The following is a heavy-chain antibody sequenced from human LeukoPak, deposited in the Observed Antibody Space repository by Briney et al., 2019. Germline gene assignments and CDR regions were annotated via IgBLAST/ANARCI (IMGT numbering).Heavy chain of an antibody. V-gene: IGHV1-24*01. CDR3: ATRRLDILTGYYRYNWFDP. Sequence: ASVNVSCKVSGYTLTELSMHWVRQAPGKGLEWMGGFDPEDGETIYAQKFQGRVTMTEDTSTDTAYMELSSLRSEDTAVYYCATRRLDILTGYYRYNWFDPWGQGTLVTVSS. CDR1: GYTLTELS. J-gene: IGHJ5*02. CDR2: FDPEDGET. D-gene: IGHD3-9*01.